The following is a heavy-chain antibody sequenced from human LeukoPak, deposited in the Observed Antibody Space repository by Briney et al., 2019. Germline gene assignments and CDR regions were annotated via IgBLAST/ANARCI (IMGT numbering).Heavy chain of an antibody. V-gene: IGHV3-7*01. CDR3: ARGAYGDSPVRAFDI. CDR1: GSTFNGHW. CDR2: IKEDGRQA. Sequence: GGSLRLSCVGSGSTFNGHWLTWVRQAPGRGLEWVASIKEDGRQAYYMDSVKDRFTISRDNSKKSLYLQMNSLRIEDTAVYYCARGAYGDSPVRAFDIWGQGTMVTVSS. D-gene: IGHD4-17*01. J-gene: IGHJ3*02.